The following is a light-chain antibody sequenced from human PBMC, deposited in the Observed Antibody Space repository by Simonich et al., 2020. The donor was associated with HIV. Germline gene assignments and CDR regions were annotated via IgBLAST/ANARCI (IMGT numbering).Light chain of an antibody. CDR1: QRVSRN. V-gene: IGKV3-15*01. CDR3: QQYNSWPPWT. CDR2: GAS. J-gene: IGKJ1*01. Sequence: EIVMTQSPATLSVSPGERATLSCRASQRVSRNLAWYQQKPGQAPRLLIYGASTRATGIPARFSGSGSGTEFTLTISSMQSEDFAVYYCQQYNSWPPWTFGQGTKVEIK.